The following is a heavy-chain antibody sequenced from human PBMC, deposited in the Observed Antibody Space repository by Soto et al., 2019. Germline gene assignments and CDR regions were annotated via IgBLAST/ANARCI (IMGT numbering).Heavy chain of an antibody. J-gene: IGHJ6*02. CDR2: MNPNSGNT. CDR3: ARVHSSSSDLYYYYGMDV. D-gene: IGHD6-6*01. V-gene: IGHV1-8*01. Sequence: QVQLVQSGAEVKKPGASVKVSCKASGYTFTSYDINWVRQATGQGLEWMGWMNPNSGNTGYAQKFQGRVTMTRNTSISTAYMELSSLRSEDTAVYYCARVHSSSSDLYYYYGMDVWGQGTTVTVSS. CDR1: GYTFTSYD.